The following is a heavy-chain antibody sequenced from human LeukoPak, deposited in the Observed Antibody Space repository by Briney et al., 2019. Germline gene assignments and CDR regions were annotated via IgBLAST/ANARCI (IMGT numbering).Heavy chain of an antibody. CDR2: ISAYNGNT. D-gene: IGHD3-10*01. CDR3: ARALLLWFGSPVCNWFDP. V-gene: IGHV1-18*04. J-gene: IGHJ5*02. Sequence: ASVKVSCKASGYTFTSYGSSWVRQAPGQGLEWMGWISAYNGNTNYAQKLQGRVTMTTDTSTSTAYMELRSLRSDDTAVYYCARALLLWFGSPVCNWFDPWGQGTLVTVSS. CDR1: GYTFTSYG.